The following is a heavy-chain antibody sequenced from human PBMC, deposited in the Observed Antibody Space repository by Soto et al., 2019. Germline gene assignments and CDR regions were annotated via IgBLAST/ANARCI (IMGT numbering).Heavy chain of an antibody. Sequence: GGSLRLSCAASGFTFSTYGMHWVRQAPGKGLEWVAVISYDGSNKYYADSVKGRFTISRDNSKNTLYLQMNSLRAEDTAVYYCARASGSNIHFDYWGQGTLVTVSS. D-gene: IGHD1-26*01. V-gene: IGHV3-30*03. CDR1: GFTFSTYG. CDR3: ARASGSNIHFDY. CDR2: ISYDGSNK. J-gene: IGHJ4*02.